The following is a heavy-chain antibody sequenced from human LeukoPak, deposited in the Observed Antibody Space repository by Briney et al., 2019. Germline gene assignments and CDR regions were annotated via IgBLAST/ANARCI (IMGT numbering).Heavy chain of an antibody. CDR1: GGTFSSYA. V-gene: IGHV1-69*04. CDR3: ARDMPQDIVVVPAAMRAHYYYYYGMDV. CDR2: IIPILGIA. Sequence: ASVKVSCKASGGTFSSYAISWVRQAPGQGLEWMGRIIPILGIANYAQKFQGRVTITADKSTSTAYMELSSLRSEDTAVYYCARDMPQDIVVVPAAMRAHYYYYYGMDVWGQGTTVTVSS. D-gene: IGHD2-2*01. J-gene: IGHJ6*02.